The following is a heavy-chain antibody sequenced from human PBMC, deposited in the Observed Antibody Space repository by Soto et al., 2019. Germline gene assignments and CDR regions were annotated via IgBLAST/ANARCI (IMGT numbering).Heavy chain of an antibody. V-gene: IGHV3-21*01. D-gene: IGHD6-19*01. CDR3: ARGGGGSTGRVYYYYYYMDV. Sequence: EVQLVESGGGLVKPGGSLRLSCAASGFTFSSYSMNWVRQAPGKGLEWVSSISSSSSYIYYADSVKGRFTISRDNAKNSLHLQMNSLRAEDTAVYYCARGGGGSTGRVYYYYYYMDVWGKGTTVTVSS. J-gene: IGHJ6*03. CDR1: GFTFSSYS. CDR2: ISSSSSYI.